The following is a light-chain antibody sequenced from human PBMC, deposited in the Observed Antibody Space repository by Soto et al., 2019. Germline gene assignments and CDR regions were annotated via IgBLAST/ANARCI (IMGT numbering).Light chain of an antibody. CDR2: KAS. J-gene: IGKJ2*01. Sequence: DLQMTQFPSALSASVGDRVTITCRASQSSSNWLAWYQQKPGKAPKLLIYKASSLESGVPSRFSGSGSGTEFPLTISSLQPDDFATYYCQQYNSSFGQGTKLEIK. CDR1: QSSSNW. V-gene: IGKV1-5*03. CDR3: QQYNSS.